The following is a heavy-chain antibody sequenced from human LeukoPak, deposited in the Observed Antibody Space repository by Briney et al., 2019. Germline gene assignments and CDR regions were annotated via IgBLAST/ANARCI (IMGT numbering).Heavy chain of an antibody. CDR1: GGTFSSYA. D-gene: IGHD3-22*01. J-gene: IGHJ6*02. Sequence: SVKVSCKSSGGTFSSYAISWVRQAPGQGLEWMGRIIPILGIANYAQKFQGRVTITADKSTSPAYMELSSLRSEDPAVYYCARANYYDSSGYYYYGMDVWGQGTTVTVSS. CDR2: IIPILGIA. V-gene: IGHV1-69*04. CDR3: ARANYYDSSGYYYYGMDV.